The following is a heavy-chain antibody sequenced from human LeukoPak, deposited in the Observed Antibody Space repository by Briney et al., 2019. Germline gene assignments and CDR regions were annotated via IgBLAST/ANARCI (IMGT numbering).Heavy chain of an antibody. CDR2: INPNSGGT. V-gene: IGHV1-2*02. J-gene: IGHJ4*02. CDR1: GYTFTGYY. Sequence: EASVKVSCKASGYTFTGYYMHWVRQAPGQGLEWMGWINPNSGGTNYAQKFQGRVTMTRDTSISTAYMELSRLRSDDTAVYYCATVSEGYSSHDYWGQGTLVTFSS. CDR3: ATVSEGYSSHDY. D-gene: IGHD6-13*01.